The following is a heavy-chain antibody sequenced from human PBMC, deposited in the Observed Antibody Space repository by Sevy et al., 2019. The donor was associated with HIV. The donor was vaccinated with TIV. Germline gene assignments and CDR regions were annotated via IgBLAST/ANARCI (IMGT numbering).Heavy chain of an antibody. J-gene: IGHJ4*02. CDR2: INPNNGGK. V-gene: IGHV1-2*02. CDR3: ARVIYPSSYSNSWYPDY. D-gene: IGHD6-13*01. CDR1: GYNFTGSY. Sequence: ASVKVSCKASGYNFTGSYLHWVRQAPGQGLEWMGWINPNNGGKKYAQKFQGRVTMTRDTSISTAYMELSRLRSDDTAVYYCARVIYPSSYSNSWYPDYWGQGTLVTVSS.